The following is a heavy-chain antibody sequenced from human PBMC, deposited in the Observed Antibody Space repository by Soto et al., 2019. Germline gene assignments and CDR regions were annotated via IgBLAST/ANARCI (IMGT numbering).Heavy chain of an antibody. CDR2: ISGSGGSA. CDR1: GFTFSSYA. J-gene: IGHJ5*02. Sequence: PGGSLRLSCAASGFTFSSYAMSWVRQAPGKGLEWVSAISGSGGSAYYADSVKGRFTISRDNSKNTLYLQMNSLRAEDTAVYYCAKDQGYQLLFCWFEPWGPGTLVNVSP. CDR3: AKDQGYQLLFCWFEP. D-gene: IGHD2-2*01. V-gene: IGHV3-23*01.